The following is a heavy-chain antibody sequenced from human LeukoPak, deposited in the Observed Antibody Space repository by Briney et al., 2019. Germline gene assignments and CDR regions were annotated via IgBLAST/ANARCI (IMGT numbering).Heavy chain of an antibody. CDR1: GYTFTSYA. V-gene: IGHV1-3*01. CDR3: ARGRPLYGFDP. Sequence: ASVTVSCKASGYTFTSYAMHWVRQAPGQRLEWMGWINAGNGNTKYSQKFQGRVTITRDTSASTAYTELSSLRSEDTAVYYCARGRPLYGFDPWGQGTLVTVSS. CDR2: INAGNGNT. J-gene: IGHJ5*02. D-gene: IGHD2-8*01.